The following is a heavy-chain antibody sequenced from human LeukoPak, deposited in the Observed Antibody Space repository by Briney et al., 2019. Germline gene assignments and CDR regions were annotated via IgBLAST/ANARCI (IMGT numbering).Heavy chain of an antibody. CDR2: INPNSGGT. J-gene: IGHJ4*02. CDR1: GYTFTGYY. Sequence: ASVKVSCKASGYTFTGYYMHWVRQAPGQGLEWMGWINPNSGGTNYAQKFQGTVTMTRDTSISTAYMELSRLRSDDTAVYYCAKKGQADDYGKPDWGQGTLVTVSS. D-gene: IGHD4-17*01. V-gene: IGHV1-2*02. CDR3: AKKGQADDYGKPD.